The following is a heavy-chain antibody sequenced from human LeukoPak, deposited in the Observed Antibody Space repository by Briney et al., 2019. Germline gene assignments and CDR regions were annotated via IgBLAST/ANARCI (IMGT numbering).Heavy chain of an antibody. J-gene: IGHJ5*02. V-gene: IGHV4-39*07. D-gene: IGHD2-2*01. CDR3: ASDYCSSTSCYLDTAMAKGGNWFDP. Sequence: PSETLSLTCTVSGGSISSSSYYWGWIRQPPGKGLEWIGSIYYSGSTNYNPSLKSRVTISVDTSKNQFSLKLSSVTAVDTAVYYCASDYCSSTSCYLDTAMAKGGNWFDPWGQGTLVTVSS. CDR2: IYYSGST. CDR1: GGSISSSSYY.